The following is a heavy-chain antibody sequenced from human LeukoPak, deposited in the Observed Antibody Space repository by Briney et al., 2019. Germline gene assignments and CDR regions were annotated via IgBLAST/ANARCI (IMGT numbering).Heavy chain of an antibody. CDR1: GYTFTNYD. D-gene: IGHD3-10*01. Sequence: ASVKVSCKASGYTFTNYDINGVRQATGQGLEWMGWMNPNSGNTGYAQKFQGRVTITRNTSITTAYMELSSLRSEDTAVYYCARAVRRACDIWGQGTMVTVSS. CDR2: MNPNSGNT. V-gene: IGHV1-8*03. J-gene: IGHJ3*02. CDR3: ARAVRRACDI.